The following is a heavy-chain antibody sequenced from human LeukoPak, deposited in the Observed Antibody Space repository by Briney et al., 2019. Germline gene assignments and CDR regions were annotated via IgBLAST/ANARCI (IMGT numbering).Heavy chain of an antibody. Sequence: GIIWNRVRIGYADSVTSLFTISRDNAKNSLYLQMNSLRADDTAFYYCARDMGPGGSSLYDYWGQGTLVTVSS. D-gene: IGHD6-13*01. CDR3: ARDMGPGGSSLYDY. V-gene: IGHV3-9*01. CDR2: IIWNRVRI. J-gene: IGHJ4*02.